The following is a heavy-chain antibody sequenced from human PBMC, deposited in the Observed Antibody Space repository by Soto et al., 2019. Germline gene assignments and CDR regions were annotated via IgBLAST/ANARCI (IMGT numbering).Heavy chain of an antibody. D-gene: IGHD3-3*01. CDR2: INPIFVTA. V-gene: IGHV1-69*13. CDR3: ATTSHDDFWSGYSGY. J-gene: IGHJ4*02. Sequence: GASVKVSCKASGGTYSSYVISWVQQAHEQGLEWMGGINPIFVTAKYAQKFQGRVTITVDESTSTTHMELNSLRSDDTAVYYCATTSHDDFWSGYSGYWGQGTLVTVSP. CDR1: GGTYSSYV.